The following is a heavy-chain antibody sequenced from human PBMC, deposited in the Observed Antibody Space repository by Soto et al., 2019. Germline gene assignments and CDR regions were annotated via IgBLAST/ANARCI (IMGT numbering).Heavy chain of an antibody. CDR2: ISYDGSNK. D-gene: IGHD5-18*01. J-gene: IGHJ6*02. Sequence: QVQLVESGGGVVQPGRSLRLSCAASGFTFSSYAMHWVRQAPGKGLEWVAVISYDGSNKYYADSVKGRFTISRDNSKNTLYLQMNSLRAEDTAVYHCARDHGYSYTPEYYYYYYGMDVWGQGTTVTVSS. V-gene: IGHV3-30-3*01. CDR1: GFTFSSYA. CDR3: ARDHGYSYTPEYYYYYYGMDV.